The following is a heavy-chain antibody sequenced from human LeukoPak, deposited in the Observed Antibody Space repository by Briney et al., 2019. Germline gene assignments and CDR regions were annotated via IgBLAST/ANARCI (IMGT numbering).Heavy chain of an antibody. CDR2: ISGSGGST. J-gene: IGHJ4*02. Sequence: PGGSLRLSCTVSGFTVSSNSMSWVRQAPGKGLEWVSAISGSGGSTYYADSVKGRFTISRDNSKNTLYLQMNSLRAEDTALYYCAKTGGIAAAHWGQGTLVTVSS. CDR3: AKTGGIAAAH. V-gene: IGHV3-23*01. D-gene: IGHD6-13*01. CDR1: GFTVSSNS.